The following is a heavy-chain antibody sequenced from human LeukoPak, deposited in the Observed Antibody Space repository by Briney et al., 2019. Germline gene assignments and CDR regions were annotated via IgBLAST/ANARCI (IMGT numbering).Heavy chain of an antibody. J-gene: IGHJ6*03. V-gene: IGHV4-4*02. Sequence: TSGTLSLTCAVSGGSISSSNWWNWVRQPPGKGLEWIGEINHSGITNYNPSLKSRVTISVDTSRNQFSLRLNSASAADTAVYYCARRYYYGSGSYYRRKEHSYMDVWAKGTTV. D-gene: IGHD3-10*01. CDR3: ARRYYYGSGSYYRRKEHSYMDV. CDR1: GGSISSSNW. CDR2: INHSGIT.